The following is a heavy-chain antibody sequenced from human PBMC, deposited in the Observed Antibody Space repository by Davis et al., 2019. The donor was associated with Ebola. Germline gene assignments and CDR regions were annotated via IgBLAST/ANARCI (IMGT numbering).Heavy chain of an antibody. D-gene: IGHD4-11*01. V-gene: IGHV3-23*01. Sequence: GGSLRLSCAASGFTFSSYAMSWVRQAPGKGLEWVSGISTGGGVTIYADSVKGRFTISRDNSKNTLYLQMKSLRGEDTAVYYCAKRSDYRSFDYWGQGTQVTVSS. CDR2: ISTGGGVT. CDR1: GFTFSSYA. CDR3: AKRSDYRSFDY. J-gene: IGHJ4*02.